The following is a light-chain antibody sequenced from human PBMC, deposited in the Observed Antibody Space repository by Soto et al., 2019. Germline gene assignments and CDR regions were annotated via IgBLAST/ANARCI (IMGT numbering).Light chain of an antibody. CDR3: MQALQTPRT. CDR2: LAS. V-gene: IGKV2-28*01. Sequence: EIVMTQSPLSLTVTPGGPASISCKSSQSLQHNNGNTLLDWYMQKPGQSPQLLIYLASRRAPGAPDRVSGSGSGTDFTLRISTVEADDAAIYYCMQALQTPRTFGQGTKLKI. J-gene: IGKJ1*01. CDR1: QSLQHNNGNTL.